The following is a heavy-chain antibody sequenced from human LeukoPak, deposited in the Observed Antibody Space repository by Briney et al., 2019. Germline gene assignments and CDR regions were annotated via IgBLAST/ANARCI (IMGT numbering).Heavy chain of an antibody. V-gene: IGHV3-23*01. CDR3: ANYYDYVWGSYTPLDY. D-gene: IGHD3-16*01. Sequence: GGSLRLSCAASGFTFSSYAMSWVRQAPGKGLEWVSAISGSGGSTYYADSVKGRFTISRDNSKNTLYLQMNSLRAEDTAVYYCANYYDYVWGSYTPLDYWGQGTLVTVSS. CDR2: ISGSGGST. J-gene: IGHJ4*02. CDR1: GFTFSSYA.